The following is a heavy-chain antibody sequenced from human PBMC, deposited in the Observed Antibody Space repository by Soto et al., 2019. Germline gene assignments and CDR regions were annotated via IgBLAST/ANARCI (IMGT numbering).Heavy chain of an antibody. CDR1: GDTFTDYY. J-gene: IGHJ4*02. Sequence: QVQLVQSGAEVKKHGASVKVSCKASGDTFTDYYIHWVRQAPGQGLEWMGTVNPSGGHTTYAQHFMGRMTMTRDTSTSTVSMELTGLTSEDTAVYYCARGGHVVVVTAAVDYWGQGTLVTVSS. CDR3: ARGGHVVVVTAAVDY. V-gene: IGHV1-46*01. CDR2: VNPSGGHT. D-gene: IGHD2-21*02.